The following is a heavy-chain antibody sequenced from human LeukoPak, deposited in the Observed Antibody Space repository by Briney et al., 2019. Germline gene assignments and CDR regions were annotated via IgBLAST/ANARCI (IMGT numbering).Heavy chain of an antibody. D-gene: IGHD1-14*01. CDR2: IIPIFGTA. V-gene: IGHV1-69*13. J-gene: IGHJ4*02. CDR1: GGTFSSYA. CDR3: ARQELHISGLRY. Sequence: SVKVSCKASGGTFSSYAISWVRQAPGQGLEWMGGIIPIFGTANYAQKFQGRVTITADESTSTAYMELSSLRSEDTAVYYCARQELHISGLRYWGQGTLVTVSS.